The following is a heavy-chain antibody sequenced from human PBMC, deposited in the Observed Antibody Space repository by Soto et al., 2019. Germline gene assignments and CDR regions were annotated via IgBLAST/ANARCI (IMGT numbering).Heavy chain of an antibody. CDR2: IYYSGST. Sequence: SETLSLTCTVSGGSISSYYWSWIRQPPGKGLEWIGYIYYSGSTNYNPSLKSRVTISVDTSKNQFSLKLSSVTAADTAVYYCARVPPPSVAARPGGYYYYYMDVWGKGTTVTVSS. V-gene: IGHV4-59*01. J-gene: IGHJ6*03. CDR1: GGSISSYY. D-gene: IGHD6-6*01. CDR3: ARVPPPSVAARPGGYYYYYMDV.